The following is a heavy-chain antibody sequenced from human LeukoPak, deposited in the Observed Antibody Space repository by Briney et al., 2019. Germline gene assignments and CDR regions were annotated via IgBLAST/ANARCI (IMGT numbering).Heavy chain of an antibody. V-gene: IGHV3-30*18. CDR3: AKSEEDVWCDAFDI. J-gene: IGHJ3*02. Sequence: SGGSLRLSCAASGFTFSNYDMHWVRQAPGKGLEWVSVISYDRIDKYYGDSVKGQFTSSRDNSKNTLYLKMTSLRPEDTAVYYCAKSEEDVWCDAFDIWGQGTMVIVSS. D-gene: IGHD2-8*02. CDR2: ISYDRIDK. CDR1: GFTFSNYD.